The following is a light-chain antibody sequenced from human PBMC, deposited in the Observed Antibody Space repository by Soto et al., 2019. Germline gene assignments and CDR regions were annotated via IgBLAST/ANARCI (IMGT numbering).Light chain of an antibody. V-gene: IGKV1-12*01. CDR1: QDIIRW. Sequence: DIQMTQSPSSVSASVGDRVTITCRASQDIIRWLAWYQQKPGKAPKFLIHAASTLQGGVPSRFSGSGSGTDFTLTISSLQPEDFATYYCQQANSFPLTFGGGTKVEIK. CDR3: QQANSFPLT. J-gene: IGKJ4*01. CDR2: AAS.